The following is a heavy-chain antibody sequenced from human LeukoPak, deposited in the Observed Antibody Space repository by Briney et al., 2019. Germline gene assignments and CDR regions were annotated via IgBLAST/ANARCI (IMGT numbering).Heavy chain of an antibody. CDR3: ARLRGWSNDAFDI. D-gene: IGHD2-15*01. V-gene: IGHV1-69*04. CDR1: GGTFSSYA. CDR2: IIPIFGIA. J-gene: IGHJ3*02. Sequence: SVKVSCKASGGTFSSYAISWVRQAPGQGLEWMGRIIPIFGIANYAQKFQGRVTITADKSTSTAYMELSSLRSEDTAVYYCARLRGWSNDAFDIWGQGTMVTVSS.